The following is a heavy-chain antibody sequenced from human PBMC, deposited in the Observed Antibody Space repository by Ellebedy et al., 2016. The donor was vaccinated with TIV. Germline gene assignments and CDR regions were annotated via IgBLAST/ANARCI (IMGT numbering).Heavy chain of an antibody. Sequence: PGGSLRLSCAASGFTFSSYWMSLVRQAPGQGLEWVANIKQDGSEKYYVDSVKGRFTISRDNAKNSLYLQLNSLRAEDMAVYYCARVYDSIDYWGQGTLVTVAS. CDR1: GFTFSSYW. CDR3: ARVYDSIDY. J-gene: IGHJ4*02. V-gene: IGHV3-7*01. CDR2: IKQDGSEK. D-gene: IGHD3-22*01.